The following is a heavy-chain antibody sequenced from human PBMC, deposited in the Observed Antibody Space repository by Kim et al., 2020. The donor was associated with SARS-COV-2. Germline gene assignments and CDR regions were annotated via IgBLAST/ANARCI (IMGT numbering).Heavy chain of an antibody. J-gene: IGHJ5*02. CDR1: GYSFVDDY. CDR2: INPKNGDT. D-gene: IGHD3-3*01. Sequence: ASVKVSCKASGYSFVDDYMHWMRQAPGQGPEWMGWINPKNGDTNFAQKFQGRLTMSADTSLNTAYMQLRGLRYDDTGVYYCARYASGKDFCGGWSDLWGQGSQVIVS. V-gene: IGHV1-2*02. CDR3: ARYASGKDFCGGWSDL.